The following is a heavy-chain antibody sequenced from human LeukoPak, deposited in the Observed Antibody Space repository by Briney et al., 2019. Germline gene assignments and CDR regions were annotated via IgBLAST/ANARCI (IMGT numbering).Heavy chain of an antibody. V-gene: IGHV4-34*01. CDR2: INHSGST. Sequence: SETLSLTCAVYGGSFSGYYWSWIRQPPGKGLEWIGEINHSGSTNYNPSLKSRVTISVDTSKNQFSLKLSSVTAADTAVYYCARRPERITIFGVVTQGPGWFDPWGQGTLVTVSS. J-gene: IGHJ5*02. D-gene: IGHD3-3*01. CDR1: GGSFSGYY. CDR3: ARRPERITIFGVVTQGPGWFDP.